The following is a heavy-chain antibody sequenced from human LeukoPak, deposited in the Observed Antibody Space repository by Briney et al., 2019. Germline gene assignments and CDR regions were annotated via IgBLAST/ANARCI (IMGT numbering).Heavy chain of an antibody. CDR2: ISSDGKTE. CDR1: GFTLSSYG. V-gene: IGHV3-30*18. D-gene: IGHD3-10*01. J-gene: IGHJ4*02. Sequence: PGGSLRLSCVAAGFTLSSYGMHCGRQAPGKGLEWVAVISSDGKTEIYADSVRGRFTISRDNSKGTHYLQMNSLRSEHTAVYNCAKAQPTLISRSFDCWGQGALVTVSS. CDR3: AKAQPTLISRSFDC.